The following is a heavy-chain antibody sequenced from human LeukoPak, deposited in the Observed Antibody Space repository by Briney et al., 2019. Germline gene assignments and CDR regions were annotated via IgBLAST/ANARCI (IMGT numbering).Heavy chain of an antibody. J-gene: IGHJ4*02. D-gene: IGHD6-13*01. Sequence: QTGGSLRLSCAASGFTFSSHWMSWVRQAPGKGLELVANINQGGSEKYYVDSVKGRFTISRDNAKTSLYLQMNSLRAEDTAVYFCARDVPAAGIYFDNWGPGTLVTVSS. CDR3: ARDVPAAGIYFDN. CDR2: INQGGSEK. CDR1: GFTFSSHW. V-gene: IGHV3-7*01.